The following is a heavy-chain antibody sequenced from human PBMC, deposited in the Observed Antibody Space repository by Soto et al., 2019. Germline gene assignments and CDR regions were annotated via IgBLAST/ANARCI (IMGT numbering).Heavy chain of an antibody. Sequence: GSLRLSCAASGFTFSGSAMHWVRQASGKGLEWVGRIRSKANSYATAYAASVKGRFTISRDDSKNTAYLQMNSLKTEDTAVYYCARDTTTDEYYYYGMEVWGQGTTVTVSS. J-gene: IGHJ6*02. D-gene: IGHD1-26*01. CDR1: GFTFSGSA. V-gene: IGHV3-73*01. CDR2: IRSKANSYAT. CDR3: ARDTTTDEYYYYGMEV.